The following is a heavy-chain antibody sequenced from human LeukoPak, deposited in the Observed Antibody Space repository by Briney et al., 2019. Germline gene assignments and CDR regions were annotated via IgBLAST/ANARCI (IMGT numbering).Heavy chain of an antibody. J-gene: IGHJ3*02. Sequence: GGSLTLSCAASGFTFSSYGMHWVRQAPGKGLEWVAVISFDGSDKYYADSVKGRFTVSRDNSKNTLYLQMNSLRAEDTAVYYCAKASRYLGSGSYYRDAFDIWGQGTMVTVSS. CDR3: AKASRYLGSGSYYRDAFDI. CDR1: GFTFSSYG. D-gene: IGHD3-10*02. CDR2: ISFDGSDK. V-gene: IGHV3-30*18.